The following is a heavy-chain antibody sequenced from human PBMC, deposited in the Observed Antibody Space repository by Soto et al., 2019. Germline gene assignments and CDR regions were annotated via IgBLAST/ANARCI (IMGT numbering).Heavy chain of an antibody. D-gene: IGHD6-19*01. CDR1: GITFSSYG. V-gene: IGHV3-30*18. CDR2: ISYDGRNK. J-gene: IGHJ6*02. CDR3: VKDGSSGWPYYYGMDV. Sequence: QVQPVESGGGGVQPGRSLRLSCAASGITFSSYGMHWVRQAPGKGLEWVAVISYDGRNKYYADSVKGRFTISRDNSRNTLFLQMSSLRAEDTAVYYCVKDGSSGWPYYYGMDVWGQGTTVTVSS.